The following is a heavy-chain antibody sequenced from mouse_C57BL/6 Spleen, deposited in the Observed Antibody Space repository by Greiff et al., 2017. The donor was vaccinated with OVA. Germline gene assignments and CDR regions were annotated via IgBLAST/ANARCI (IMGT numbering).Heavy chain of an antibody. V-gene: IGHV1-42*01. CDR1: GYSFTGYY. CDR2: INPSTGGT. J-gene: IGHJ2*01. CDR3: ARWGYDYDDAYYFDY. Sequence: VQLKQSGPELVKPGASVKISCKASGYSFTGYYMNWVKQSPEKSLEWIGEINPSTGGTTYNQKFKAKATLTVDKSSSTAYMQRKSLTSEDSAVYYCARWGYDYDDAYYFDYWGQGTTLTVSS. D-gene: IGHD2-4*01.